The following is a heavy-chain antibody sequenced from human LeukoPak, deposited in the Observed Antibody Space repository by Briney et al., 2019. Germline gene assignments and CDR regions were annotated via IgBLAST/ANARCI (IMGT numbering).Heavy chain of an antibody. CDR1: GSTFSNAW. CDR2: ISYDGSNK. Sequence: PGGSLRLSCAASGSTFSNAWMSWVRQAPGKGLEGVAVISYDGSNKYYADSVKGRFTISRDNSKNTLYLQMNSLRAEDTAVYYCAKVGGVDIVATYFDYWGQGTLVTVSS. J-gene: IGHJ4*02. V-gene: IGHV3-30*18. CDR3: AKVGGVDIVATYFDY. D-gene: IGHD5-12*01.